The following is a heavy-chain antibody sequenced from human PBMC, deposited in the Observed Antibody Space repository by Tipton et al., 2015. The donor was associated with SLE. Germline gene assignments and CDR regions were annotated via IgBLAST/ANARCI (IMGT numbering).Heavy chain of an antibody. Sequence: SLRLSCAASGFTFSNSWMNWVRLAPGKGLEWVANIKEDGSEKHYVDSVKDRLTISRDNAKNSLYLQMNSLRSEDTAVYYCARSGRGDAFDIWGQGTMVTVSS. J-gene: IGHJ3*02. CDR1: GFTFSNSW. V-gene: IGHV3-7*03. CDR2: IKEDGSEK. CDR3: ARSGRGDAFDI. D-gene: IGHD1-26*01.